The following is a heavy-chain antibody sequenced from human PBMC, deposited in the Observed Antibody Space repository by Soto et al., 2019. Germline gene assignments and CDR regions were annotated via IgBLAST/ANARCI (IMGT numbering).Heavy chain of an antibody. CDR1: GDSISTGTYY. V-gene: IGHV4-39*01. J-gene: IGHJ4*02. Sequence: SETLSLTCTVSGDSISTGTYYWGWIRQPPGKGLEWIGNIYYSGSTYYNPSLKCRVTISVDTSKNQFSLKLSSVTAADTAVYYCATLWFGESPYWGQGTLVTVSS. CDR2: IYYSGST. CDR3: ATLWFGESPY. D-gene: IGHD3-10*01.